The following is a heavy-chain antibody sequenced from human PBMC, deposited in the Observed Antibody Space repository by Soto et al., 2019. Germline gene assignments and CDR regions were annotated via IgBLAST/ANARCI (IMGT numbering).Heavy chain of an antibody. CDR3: ARDSSGTV. V-gene: IGHV3-23*01. J-gene: IGHJ4*02. Sequence: GGYLRLSCAASGFTFSSHAMRWVRQAPGKGLEWVSGINSGGGCTYYADSVKGRFTISRDNAKNTLFLQMNSLRVEDTAVYYCARDSSGTVWGQGTLVTVSS. D-gene: IGHD6-19*01. CDR1: GFTFSSHA. CDR2: INSGGGCT.